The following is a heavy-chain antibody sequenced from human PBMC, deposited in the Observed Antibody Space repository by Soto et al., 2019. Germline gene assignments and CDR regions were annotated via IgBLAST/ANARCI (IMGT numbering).Heavy chain of an antibody. CDR3: AKDRGTGSGWYDYYYYYGMDV. CDR2: ISYDGSNK. Sequence: GGSLRLSCAASGFTFSSYGMHWVRQAPGKGLEWVAVISYDGSNKYYADSVKGRFTISRDNSKNTLYLQMNSLRAEDTAVYYCAKDRGTGSGWYDYYYYYGMDVWGQGTTVTVSS. V-gene: IGHV3-30*18. CDR1: GFTFSSYG. J-gene: IGHJ6*02. D-gene: IGHD6-19*01.